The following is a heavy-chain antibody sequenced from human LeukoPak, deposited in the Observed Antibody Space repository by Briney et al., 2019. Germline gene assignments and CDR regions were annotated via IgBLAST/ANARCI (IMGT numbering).Heavy chain of an antibody. J-gene: IGHJ5*02. CDR1: GGSISSSTFY. V-gene: IGHV4-39*01. Sequence: PSETLSLTCTVSGGSISSSTFYWGWIRQPPGKGLEWIGSLYYSGSTYYNPSLKSRVTISVDTSKNQFSLKLSSVTAADTAVYYCASPTVAPSNWFDPWGQGTLVAVSS. CDR2: LYYSGST. D-gene: IGHD4-23*01. CDR3: ASPTVAPSNWFDP.